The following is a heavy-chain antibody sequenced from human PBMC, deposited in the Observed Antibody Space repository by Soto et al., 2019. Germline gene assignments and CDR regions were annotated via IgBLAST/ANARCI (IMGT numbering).Heavy chain of an antibody. D-gene: IGHD1-7*01. CDR3: ASSLKMRFYNWNYYDPYCYYGMDV. J-gene: IGHJ6*02. V-gene: IGHV1-69*13. CDR2: IIPIFGTA. Sequence: ASVKVSCKASGGTFSSYAISWVRQAPGQGLEWMGGIIPIFGTANYAQKFQGRVTITADESTSTAYMELSSLRSEDTAVYYCASSLKMRFYNWNYYDPYCYYGMDVWGQGTTVTVSS. CDR1: GGTFSSYA.